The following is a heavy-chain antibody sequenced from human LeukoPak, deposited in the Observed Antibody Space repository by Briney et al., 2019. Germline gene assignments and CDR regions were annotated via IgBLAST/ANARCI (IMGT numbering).Heavy chain of an antibody. Sequence: GGSLRLSCAAAGFTFSSYAMTWVRQAPGKGLEWVSSISARGASTYYADSVKGRFTISRENSKDTLYLHMNSLRGEDTAVYYCAKNRYSGSYRDFEYWGRGTLVTVSS. V-gene: IGHV3-23*01. CDR2: ISARGAST. CDR3: AKNRYSGSYRDFEY. D-gene: IGHD1-26*01. CDR1: GFTFSSYA. J-gene: IGHJ4*02.